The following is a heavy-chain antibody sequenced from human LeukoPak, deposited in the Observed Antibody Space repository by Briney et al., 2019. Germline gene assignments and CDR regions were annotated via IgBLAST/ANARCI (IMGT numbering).Heavy chain of an antibody. CDR3: AREPSVRSGVIDY. CDR1: GFTFSSYA. V-gene: IGHV4-30-4*08. Sequence: LRLSCAASGFTFSSYAMSWVRQAPGKGLEWIGYIYYSGSTYYNPSLKSRVTISIDTSKNQFSLKLSSVTAADTAVYYCAREPSVRSGVIDYWGQGTLVTVSS. D-gene: IGHD3-10*01. J-gene: IGHJ4*02. CDR2: IYYSGST.